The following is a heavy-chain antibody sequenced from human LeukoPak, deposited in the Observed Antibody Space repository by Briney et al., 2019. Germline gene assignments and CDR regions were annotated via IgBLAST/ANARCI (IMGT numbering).Heavy chain of an antibody. Sequence: SETLSLTCTVSGGSISSGSYYWGWIRQPPGTGLEWIGSIYYSGSTYYNPSLKSRVTISVDTSKNQFSLKLSSVTAADTAVYYCARGGIAVAGTHYYYYGMDVWGQGTTVTVSS. D-gene: IGHD6-19*01. CDR1: GGSISSGSYY. CDR3: ARGGIAVAGTHYYYYGMDV. V-gene: IGHV4-39*01. CDR2: IYYSGST. J-gene: IGHJ6*02.